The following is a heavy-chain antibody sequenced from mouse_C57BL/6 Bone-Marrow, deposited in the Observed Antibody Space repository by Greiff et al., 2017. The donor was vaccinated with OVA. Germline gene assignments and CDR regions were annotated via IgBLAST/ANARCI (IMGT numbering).Heavy chain of an antibody. CDR1: GYTFTSYW. Sequence: QVQLQQPGTELVKPGASVKLSCKASGYTFTSYWLHWVKQRPGQGLEWIGNINPSNGGTNYNEKFKSKATLTVDKSSSTAYMQLRRLTSEDYAVSYCAIAQYYGRSWFAHWGQGTLVTDSA. CDR3: AIAQYYGRSWFAH. J-gene: IGHJ3*01. D-gene: IGHD1-1*01. V-gene: IGHV1-53*01. CDR2: INPSNGGT.